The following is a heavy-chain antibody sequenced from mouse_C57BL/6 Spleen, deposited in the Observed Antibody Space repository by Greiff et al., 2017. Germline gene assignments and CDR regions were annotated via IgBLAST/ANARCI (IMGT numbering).Heavy chain of an antibody. Sequence: VQLQQSGAELVRPGASVKLSCTASGFNIKDYYMHWVKQRPEQGLEWIGRIDPEDGDTEYAPKFQGKATMTADTSSNTAYLQLSSLTSEDTAVYYCTKGIYEGGYFDYWGQGTTLTGSS. CDR2: IDPEDGDT. CDR1: GFNIKDYY. V-gene: IGHV14-1*01. D-gene: IGHD2-3*01. CDR3: TKGIYEGGYFDY. J-gene: IGHJ2*01.